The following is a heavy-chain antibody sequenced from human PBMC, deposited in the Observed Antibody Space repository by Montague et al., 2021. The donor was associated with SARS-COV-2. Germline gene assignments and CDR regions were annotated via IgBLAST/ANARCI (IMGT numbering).Heavy chain of an antibody. Sequence: SESLSLTCTVSGGSISGYYWSWFRQSAGKGLEWIGRIYNSGNTSYNPSLKSRVTMSVDTSKNQFSLKLGSVTAADTAVYYCVRDQGRSNWNYPDYWGQGTLVTVSS. J-gene: IGHJ4*02. V-gene: IGHV4-4*07. CDR1: GGSISGYY. CDR2: IYNSGNT. D-gene: IGHD1-20*01. CDR3: VRDQGRSNWNYPDY.